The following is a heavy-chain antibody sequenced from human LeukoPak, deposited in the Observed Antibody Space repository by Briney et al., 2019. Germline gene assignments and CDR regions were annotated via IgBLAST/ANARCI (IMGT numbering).Heavy chain of an antibody. CDR2: ISYDGSNK. CDR3: AKDQFSSGFEYFQH. D-gene: IGHD6-19*01. Sequence: GGSLRLSCAASGFTFSSYGMHWVRQAPGKGLEWVAVISYDGSNKYYADSVKGRFTISRDNSKNTLYLQMNSLGPEDTAVYYCAKDQFSSGFEYFQHWGQGTLVTVSS. CDR1: GFTFSSYG. V-gene: IGHV3-30*18. J-gene: IGHJ1*01.